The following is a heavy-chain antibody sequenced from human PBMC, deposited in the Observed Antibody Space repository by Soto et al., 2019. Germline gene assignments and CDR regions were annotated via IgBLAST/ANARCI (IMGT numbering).Heavy chain of an antibody. CDR1: GFSFTTAGVA. D-gene: IGHD5-12*01. Sequence: QITLQESGPTLVKPTQTLTLTCTFSGFSFTTAGVAVGWIRQTPGGALEWLTLIYYNDDRRFSPSLKTRLTIPLDTSKNPGVLSLTNVDPGDTATYFCAHSDGGYEIISFDFWGQGIPVTVSS. J-gene: IGHJ4*02. V-gene: IGHV2-5*01. CDR3: AHSDGGYEIISFDF. CDR2: IYYNDDR.